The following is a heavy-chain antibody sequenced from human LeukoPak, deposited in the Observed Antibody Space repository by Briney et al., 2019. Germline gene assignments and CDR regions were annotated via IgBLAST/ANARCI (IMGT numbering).Heavy chain of an antibody. J-gene: IGHJ2*01. CDR1: GFTFTSYG. CDR2: IRYDGTNK. Sequence: GGSLRLSCAASGFTFTSYGMHWVRQAPGKGLEWVAFIRYDGTNKYDADSVKGRFTISRDNSKNTLYLQMNSLRAEDTAVYYCAKDRRITMVRGPFDLWGRGTLVTVSS. D-gene: IGHD3-10*01. CDR3: AKDRRITMVRGPFDL. V-gene: IGHV3-30*02.